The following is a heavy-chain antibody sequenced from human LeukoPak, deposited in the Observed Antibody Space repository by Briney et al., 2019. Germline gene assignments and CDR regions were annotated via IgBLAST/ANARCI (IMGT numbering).Heavy chain of an antibody. Sequence: KPSETLSLTCTVSGDSISSYYWSWIRQPPGKGLEWIGCFYYSGYTNYNPSLKSRLTISVDTSKNQFSLKLSSVTAADTAMYYCATWAYTSSWSNWFDPWSQGTLVTVSS. CDR2: FYYSGYT. V-gene: IGHV4-59*01. D-gene: IGHD6-13*01. J-gene: IGHJ5*02. CDR1: GDSISSYY. CDR3: ATWAYTSSWSNWFDP.